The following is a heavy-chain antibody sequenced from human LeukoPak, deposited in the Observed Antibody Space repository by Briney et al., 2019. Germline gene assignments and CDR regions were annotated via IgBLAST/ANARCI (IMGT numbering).Heavy chain of an antibody. V-gene: IGHV1-69*13. D-gene: IGHD2-2*01. CDR1: GGTFSSYA. Sequence: SVKVSCKASGGTFSSYAISWVRQAPGQGLEWMGGIIPIFGTANYAQKFQGRVTITADESTSTAYMELSSLRSEDTAVYYCAKDLVVVGSTYCSSTGCYLTPSGSINNDYWGQGTLVTVSS. CDR2: IIPIFGTA. J-gene: IGHJ4*02. CDR3: AKDLVVVGSTYCSSTGCYLTPSGSINNDY.